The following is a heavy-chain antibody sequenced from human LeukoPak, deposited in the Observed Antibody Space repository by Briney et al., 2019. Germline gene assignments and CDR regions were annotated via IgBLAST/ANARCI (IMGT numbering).Heavy chain of an antibody. CDR2: INHRGST. CDR3: ARQVAGFDY. CDR1: GGSLSGYY. D-gene: IGHD2-15*01. Sequence: SETLSLTCGVYGGSLSGYYWSWIRQPPGKGLEWIGEINHRGSTDYNPSLKSQVTISVDTSKNQFSLKLISVTAADTAVYYCARQVAGFDYWGQGTLVTVSS. J-gene: IGHJ4*02. V-gene: IGHV4-34*01.